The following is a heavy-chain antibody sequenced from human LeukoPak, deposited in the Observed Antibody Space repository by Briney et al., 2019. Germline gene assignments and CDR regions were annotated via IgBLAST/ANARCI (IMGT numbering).Heavy chain of an antibody. CDR2: INTDGSFT. D-gene: IGHD1-26*01. Sequence: PGGSLRLSYAASGFTFSDYWMHWVRHAPGKGLVWVSRINTDGSFTRYADSVQGRFTISRDTAKNTLFLQMNSLRAEDTAVYYCAREAKVGGALQYWGQGILVTVSS. CDR1: GFTFSDYW. J-gene: IGHJ4*02. V-gene: IGHV3-74*01. CDR3: AREAKVGGALQY.